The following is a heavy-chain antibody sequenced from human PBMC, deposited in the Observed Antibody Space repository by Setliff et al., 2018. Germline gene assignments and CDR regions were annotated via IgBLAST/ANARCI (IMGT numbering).Heavy chain of an antibody. CDR2: INHSGST. V-gene: IGHV4-34*01. D-gene: IGHD6-13*01. Sequence: PSETLSLTCAVYGGSFSGYYWSWIRQPPGKGLEWIGEINHSGSTNYNPSLKSRVTISVDTSKNQFSLKMTSMTAADTAVYYCTTGGSSWYARFDYWGQGSLVTVSS. CDR1: GGSFSGYY. CDR3: TTGGSSWYARFDY. J-gene: IGHJ4*02.